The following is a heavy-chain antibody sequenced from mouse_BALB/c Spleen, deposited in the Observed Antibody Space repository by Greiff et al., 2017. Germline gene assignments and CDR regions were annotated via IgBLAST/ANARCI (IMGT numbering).Heavy chain of an antibody. J-gene: IGHJ2*01. CDR3: ARQREVWAYFDY. V-gene: IGHV5-9-3*01. CDR1: GFTFSSYA. CDR2: ISSGGSYT. Sequence: EVKLMESGGGLVKPGGSLKLSCAASGFTFSSYAMSWVRQTPEKRLEWVATISSGGSYTYYPDSVKGRFTISRDNAKNTLYLQMSSLRSEDTAMYYCARQREVWAYFDYWGQGTTLTVSS. D-gene: IGHD4-1*01.